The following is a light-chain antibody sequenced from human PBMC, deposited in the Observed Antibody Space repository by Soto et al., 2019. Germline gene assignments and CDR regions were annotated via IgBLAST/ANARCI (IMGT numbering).Light chain of an antibody. J-gene: IGKJ1*01. CDR2: KVS. V-gene: IGKV1-5*03. CDR1: QSLNGW. CDR3: QQYNSNWWT. Sequence: DIQMTQSPSTLSASVGDRVTITCRASQSLNGWLAWFQKNPGKAPKVLIYKVSNLESGVPLRFSGSGSETEFTLTISSLQPDDFATYYCQQYNSNWWTFGQGTKVEIK.